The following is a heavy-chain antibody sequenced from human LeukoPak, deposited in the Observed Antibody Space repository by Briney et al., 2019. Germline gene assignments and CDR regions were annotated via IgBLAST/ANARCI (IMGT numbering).Heavy chain of an antibody. CDR3: TKDASGQTISGTRTDV. J-gene: IGHJ6*01. V-gene: IGHV3-7*01. Sequence: PGRSLRLSCAASAFTFSTYCMSWVRQAPGKGLEWVAIITPDGSNKYYVDSVKGLFTISRDNAKNSLYLQMNSLRAEDTAVYSCTKDASGQTISGTRTDVWGEGTTVTVSS. D-gene: IGHD6-13*01. CDR2: ITPDGSNK. CDR1: AFTFSTYC.